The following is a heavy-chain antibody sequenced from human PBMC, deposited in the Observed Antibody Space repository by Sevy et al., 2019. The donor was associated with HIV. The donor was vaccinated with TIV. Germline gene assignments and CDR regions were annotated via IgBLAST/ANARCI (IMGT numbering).Heavy chain of an antibody. D-gene: IGHD3-10*01. Sequence: GGSLRLSCAASGFSFSSYGMHWVRQAPGKGLEWMSYIQYDGSNKDYADSVKGRFTISRDNSKNTLYLQMNSLGVEDTAVFYCVREGGDKGGDHWGQGTLVTVSS. CDR3: VREGGDKGGDH. CDR1: GFSFSSYG. V-gene: IGHV3-30*02. J-gene: IGHJ4*02. CDR2: IQYDGSNK.